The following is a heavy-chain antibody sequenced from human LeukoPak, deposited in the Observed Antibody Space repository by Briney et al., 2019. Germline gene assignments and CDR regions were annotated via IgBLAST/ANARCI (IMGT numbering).Heavy chain of an antibody. CDR2: IYYSGST. CDR3: ARVPGPLYCSSTSCYSFDY. D-gene: IGHD2-2*02. V-gene: IGHV4-39*07. J-gene: IGHJ4*02. Sequence: SETLSLTCTVSGGSISSSSYYWGWIRQPPGKGLEWIGSIYYSGSTYYNPSLKSRVTISVDTSKNQFSLKLSSVTAADTAVYYCARVPGPLYCSSTSCYSFDYWGQGTLVTVSS. CDR1: GGSISSSSYY.